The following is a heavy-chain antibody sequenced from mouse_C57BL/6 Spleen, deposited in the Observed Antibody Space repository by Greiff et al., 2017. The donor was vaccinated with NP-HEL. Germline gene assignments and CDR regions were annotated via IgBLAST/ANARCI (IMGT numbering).Heavy chain of an antibody. J-gene: IGHJ2*01. V-gene: IGHV5-6*01. CDR3: AGGGGHDY. CDR2: ISSGGSYT. Sequence: EVMLVESGGDLVKPGGSLKLSCAASGFTFSSYGMSWVRQTPDKRLEWVATISSGGSYTYYPDSVKGRFTISRDNAKNTLYLQMSSLKSEDTAMYYCAGGGGHDYWGQGTTLTVSS. D-gene: IGHD3-3*01. CDR1: GFTFSSYG.